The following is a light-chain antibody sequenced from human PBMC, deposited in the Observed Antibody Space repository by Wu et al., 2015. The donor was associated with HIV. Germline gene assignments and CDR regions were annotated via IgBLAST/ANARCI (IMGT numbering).Light chain of an antibody. CDR3: QKYNTAPWT. Sequence: AIRITQSPSSLSASTGDRVTITCRANESISSYLAWFQQKPGEAPKLLIYAASTLQSGVPSRFSGSGSGTDFTLTISSLQPEDVATYYCQKYNTAPWTFGQGTKVEMK. J-gene: IGKJ1*01. CDR1: ESISSY. V-gene: IGKV1-8*01. CDR2: AAS.